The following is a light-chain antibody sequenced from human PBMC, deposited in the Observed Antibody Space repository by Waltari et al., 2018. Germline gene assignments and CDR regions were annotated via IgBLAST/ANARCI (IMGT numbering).Light chain of an antibody. CDR1: SSDVGGHNY. Sequence: QSALTQPASVSGSPGQSITISCTGTSSDVGGHNYVSWYQQDPGKAPKLMIYDVSNRPSGVSNRFSGSKSGNTASLTISGLQAEDEADYYCSSYTSSSTLFVFGTGTKVTVL. J-gene: IGLJ1*01. CDR3: SSYTSSSTLFV. CDR2: DVS. V-gene: IGLV2-14*01.